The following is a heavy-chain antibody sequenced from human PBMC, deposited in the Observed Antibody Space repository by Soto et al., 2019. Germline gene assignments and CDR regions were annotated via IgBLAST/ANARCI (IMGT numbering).Heavy chain of an antibody. J-gene: IGHJ6*02. CDR1: GYRFSSQW. V-gene: IGHV5-10-1*01. CDR3: ARHGKSSVITKTYGMDV. CDR2: IDPSDSYT. Sequence: GESLKISCKGSGYRFSSQWISWVRQMPGKGLEWMGRIDPSDSYTSYSPPFQGHVTISTDNSISTAYLQWSSLKASDTAMYYCARHGKSSVITKTYGMDVWGQGTTVTVSS. D-gene: IGHD1-1*01.